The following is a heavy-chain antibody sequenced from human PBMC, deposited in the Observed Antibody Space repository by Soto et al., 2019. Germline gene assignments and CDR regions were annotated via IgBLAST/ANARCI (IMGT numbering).Heavy chain of an antibody. CDR2: ISGSGGST. D-gene: IGHD3-22*01. Sequence: EVQLLESGGGLVQPGGSLRLSCAASGFTFSSYAMSWVRQAPGKGLEWVSAISGSGGSTYYADSVKGRFTISRDNSKNTLYLQMNSPRAEDTAVYYCAKITSYYYDSSGYYWGQGTLVTVSS. J-gene: IGHJ4*02. CDR1: GFTFSSYA. CDR3: AKITSYYYDSSGYY. V-gene: IGHV3-23*01.